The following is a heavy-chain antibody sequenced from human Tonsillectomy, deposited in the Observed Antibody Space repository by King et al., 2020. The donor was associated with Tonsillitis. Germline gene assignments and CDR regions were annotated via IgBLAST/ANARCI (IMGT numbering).Heavy chain of an antibody. J-gene: IGHJ4*02. Sequence: QLVQSGAEVKKPGSSVKVSCKASGGTFSSYAISWVRQAPGQGLEWMGRIIPIFGIANYAQKFQGRVTITADKSTSTAYMELSSLRSEDTAVYYCARDDYGDDGGRFDYWGQGTLVTVSS. D-gene: IGHD4-17*01. CDR3: ARDDYGDDGGRFDY. CDR2: IIPIFGIA. CDR1: GGTFSSYA. V-gene: IGHV1-69*09.